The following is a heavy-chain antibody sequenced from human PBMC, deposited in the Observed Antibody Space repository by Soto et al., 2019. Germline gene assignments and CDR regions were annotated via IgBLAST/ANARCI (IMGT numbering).Heavy chain of an antibody. D-gene: IGHD4-17*01. CDR1: GYTFTSYA. CDR3: AREGRYGDYAEY. J-gene: IGHJ4*02. Sequence: ASVKVSCKASGYTFTSYAVHWVRQAPGQRLEWMGWINAGNGDTKYSQKLQDRVTITRDTSASTAYMELSSLRSEDTALYYCAREGRYGDYAEYWGQGTLVTVSS. CDR2: INAGNGDT. V-gene: IGHV1-3*01.